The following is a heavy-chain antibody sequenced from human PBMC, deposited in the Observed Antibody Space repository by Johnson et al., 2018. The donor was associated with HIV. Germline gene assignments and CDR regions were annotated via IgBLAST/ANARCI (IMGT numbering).Heavy chain of an antibody. CDR1: GFTFSSYG. V-gene: IGHV3-30*02. CDR2: IRYDGSNK. CDR3: AKQNRGAFDI. J-gene: IGHJ3*02. Sequence: QVQLVESGGGVVQPGGSLRLSCAASGFTFSSYGMHWVRQAPGKGLEWVAFIRYDGSNKYYADSVKGRFTISRDNSKTTLYLQMNGLRAEDTAVYYCAKQNRGAFDIWGQGTMVTVSS.